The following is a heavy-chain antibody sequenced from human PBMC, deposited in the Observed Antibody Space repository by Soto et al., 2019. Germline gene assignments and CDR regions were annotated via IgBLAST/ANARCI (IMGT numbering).Heavy chain of an antibody. CDR1: GGSISSYY. D-gene: IGHD6-19*01. J-gene: IGHJ5*02. V-gene: IGHV4-59*08. CDR2: IYYSGST. CDR3: ARSYSSGWYRWFDP. Sequence: SETLSLTCTFSGGSISSYYWSLIRQPPGKGLEWIGYIYYSGSTNYNPSLKSRVTISVDTSKNQFSLKLSSVTAADTAVYYCARSYSSGWYRWFDPWGQGTLVTVSS.